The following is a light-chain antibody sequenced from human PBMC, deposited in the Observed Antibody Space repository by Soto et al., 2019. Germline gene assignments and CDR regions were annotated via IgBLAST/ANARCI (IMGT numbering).Light chain of an antibody. V-gene: IGLV1-51*01. CDR1: SSDIGNNY. CDR3: GTWDSSLSAGV. Sequence: QSVLTRPPSVSAAPGQRVTISCSGGSSDIGNNYVSWYQQLPATAPKLLIYDNNKRPSGIPDRFSGSKSGSSATLAITGLQPGDEADYYCGTWDSSLSAGVFGGGTKLTVL. J-gene: IGLJ2*01. CDR2: DNN.